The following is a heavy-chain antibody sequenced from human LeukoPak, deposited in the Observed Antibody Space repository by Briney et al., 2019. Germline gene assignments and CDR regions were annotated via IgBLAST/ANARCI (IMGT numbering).Heavy chain of an antibody. CDR2: IYHSGST. CDR3: ARGGAARLHFQN. CDR1: GGSVSSGSYY. V-gene: IGHV4-61*01. Sequence: SETLSLTCAVSGGSVSSGSYYWNWIRQPPGKGLEWIGYIYHSGSTNYNPSLQSRVTISVDTSKNQFSLNLNSVTAADTAVYYCARGGAARLHFQNWGQGTLVTVSS. D-gene: IGHD6-6*01. J-gene: IGHJ1*01.